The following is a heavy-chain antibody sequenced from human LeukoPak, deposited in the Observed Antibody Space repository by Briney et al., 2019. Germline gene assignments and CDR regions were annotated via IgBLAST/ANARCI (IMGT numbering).Heavy chain of an antibody. CDR2: IYYSGTT. CDR3: ARGGSGSYYSVYYAVDV. D-gene: IGHD1-26*01. Sequence: SQTLSLTCTVSGGSISSGGNFWSWICQRPGKGLEWIGFIYYSGTTYSNPSLKSRVAISADTSKNEFSLKLNSLTAADTAVYYCARGGSGSYYSVYYAVDVWGQGTTVTVS. J-gene: IGHJ6*02. V-gene: IGHV4-31*03. CDR1: GGSISSGGNF.